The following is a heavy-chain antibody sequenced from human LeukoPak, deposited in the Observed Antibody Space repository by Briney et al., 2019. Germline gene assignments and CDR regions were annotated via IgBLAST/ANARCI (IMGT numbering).Heavy chain of an antibody. J-gene: IGHJ3*01. CDR2: ISGSGGST. CDR3: ARHDYHSNSDAFDV. Sequence: GGSLRLSCVASGLPIADFAMHWVRQAPGKGLEWVSSISGSGGSTYYADSVKGRFTISRDSAKNSLYLQMNSLRVEDTAVYYCARHDYHSNSDAFDVWGQGTMVTVSS. D-gene: IGHD4-23*01. CDR1: GLPIADFA. V-gene: IGHV3-23*01.